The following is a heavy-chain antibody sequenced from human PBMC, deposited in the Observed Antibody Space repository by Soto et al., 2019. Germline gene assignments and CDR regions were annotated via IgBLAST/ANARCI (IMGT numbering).Heavy chain of an antibody. Sequence: PGGSLRLSCAASGFTFSSYGMHWVRQAPGKGLEWVAVISYDGSNKYYADSVKGRFTISRDNSKNTLYLQMNSLRAEDTAVYYCAKEGGRLIQLWLNYYYGMDVWGQGTTVTVSS. J-gene: IGHJ6*02. V-gene: IGHV3-30*18. CDR1: GFTFSSYG. D-gene: IGHD5-18*01. CDR2: ISYDGSNK. CDR3: AKEGGRLIQLWLNYYYGMDV.